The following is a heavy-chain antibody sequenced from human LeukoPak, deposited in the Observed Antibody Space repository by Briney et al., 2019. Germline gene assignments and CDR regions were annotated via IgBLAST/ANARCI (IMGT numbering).Heavy chain of an antibody. CDR3: TTDSAAY. J-gene: IGHJ4*02. CDR2: VKRKIDGETT. Sequence: GGSLRLSCAASGFTFSNAWMTWVRQAPGKGLEWVGRVKRKIDGETTDYAAAVKGRFAISRDDSKNTVYLQMNSLKTEDAALYYCTTDSAAYWGQGTLVTVSS. V-gene: IGHV3-15*01. CDR1: GFTFSNAW.